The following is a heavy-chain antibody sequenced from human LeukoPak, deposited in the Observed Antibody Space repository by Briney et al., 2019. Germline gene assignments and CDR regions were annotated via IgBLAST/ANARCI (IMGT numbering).Heavy chain of an antibody. CDR3: ARGGANYYYYYMDV. D-gene: IGHD2-15*01. CDR2: IKQDGSEK. CDR1: GFTLSSSW. V-gene: IGHV3-7*01. J-gene: IGHJ6*03. Sequence: GGSLRLSCAAPGFTLSSSWMSWVRQAPGKGLEWVANIKQDGSEKYYVDSVKGRFTISRDNAKNSLYLQMNSLRAEDTAVYYCARGGANYYYYYMDVWGKGTTVTVSS.